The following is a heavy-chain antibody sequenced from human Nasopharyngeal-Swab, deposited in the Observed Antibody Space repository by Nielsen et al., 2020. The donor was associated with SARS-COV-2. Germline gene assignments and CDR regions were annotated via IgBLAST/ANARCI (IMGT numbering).Heavy chain of an antibody. CDR2: IGTEGDT. V-gene: IGHV3-13*01. J-gene: IGHJ6*03. CDR1: GFTFSSYD. D-gene: IGHD3-3*01. Sequence: GESLKTSCAASGFTFSSYDMHWVRQVTVKGLEWVSSIGTEGDTHYPDSVKGRFTISRENAKSSLYLQMNIVRAEDTGVYYCARARGINLGLGVVGDMDVWGKGTTVTVSS. CDR3: ARARGINLGLGVVGDMDV.